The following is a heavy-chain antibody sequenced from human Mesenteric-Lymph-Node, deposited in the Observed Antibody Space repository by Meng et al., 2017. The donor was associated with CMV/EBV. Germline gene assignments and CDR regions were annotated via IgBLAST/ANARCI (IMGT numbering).Heavy chain of an antibody. Sequence: GESLKISCAASGFTFDDYTMYWVRQAPGKGLEWVSLISWDGGRTYYADSVKGRFTISRDNSKDSLYLQMNSLRTEDTALYYCAKDMVGDGYTLAYWGQGTLVTVSS. V-gene: IGHV3-43*01. D-gene: IGHD5-24*01. CDR1: GFTFDDYT. J-gene: IGHJ4*02. CDR2: ISWDGGRT. CDR3: AKDMVGDGYTLAY.